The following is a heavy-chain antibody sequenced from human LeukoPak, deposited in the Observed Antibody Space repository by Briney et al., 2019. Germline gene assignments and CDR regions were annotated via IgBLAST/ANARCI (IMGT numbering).Heavy chain of an antibody. CDR2: IYYSGST. J-gene: IGHJ4*02. D-gene: IGHD3-10*01. Sequence: SETLSLTCTVSGGSISSYYWSWIRQPPGKGLEWIGYIYYSGSTNYNPSLKSRVTISVDTSKNQFSLKLSSVTAADTAVYYCARHRYYYGSGSLLFDYWGQGTLVTVSS. CDR3: ARHRYYYGSGSLLFDY. CDR1: GGSISSYY. V-gene: IGHV4-59*08.